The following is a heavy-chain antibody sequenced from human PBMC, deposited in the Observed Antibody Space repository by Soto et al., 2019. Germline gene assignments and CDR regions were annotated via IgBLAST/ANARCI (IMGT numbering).Heavy chain of an antibody. CDR2: ISCEGGSI. J-gene: IGHJ5*02. D-gene: IGHD3-16*01. CDR3: AKDYDDDFGSALDYFNP. CDR1: GFNFDDYA. V-gene: IGHV3-9*01. Sequence: EVQIVESGGDLVQPGRSLRLSCAASGFNFDDYAMHWVRQVPGKGLEWVSGISCEGGSIGYADSVKGRFTISRDNAKNLLFLGMNSLRSADTALYYCAKDYDDDFGSALDYFNPWGSGSLVTVSS.